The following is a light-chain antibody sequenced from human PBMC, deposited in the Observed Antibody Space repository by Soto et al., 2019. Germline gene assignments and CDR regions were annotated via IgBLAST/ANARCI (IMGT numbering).Light chain of an antibody. CDR2: DAS. CDR1: QSVDSN. J-gene: IGKJ1*01. V-gene: IGKV3-15*01. Sequence: ERVMTQSPATLSVSPGERATLSCRASQSVDSNLAWYQQKPGQAPRLLIYDASTRATGIPARFSGSGSGTEFPLTISRLQSEDFAVYYCQHYHNWPLWTFGQGTRVEIK. CDR3: QHYHNWPLWT.